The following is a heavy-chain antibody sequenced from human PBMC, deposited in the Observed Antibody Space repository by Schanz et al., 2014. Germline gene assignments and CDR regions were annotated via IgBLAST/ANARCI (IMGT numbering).Heavy chain of an antibody. CDR1: GFTFSDSW. V-gene: IGHV3-74*01. J-gene: IGHJ4*02. CDR2: TSHDGSFT. Sequence: EVQLVESGGGLVQPGGSLRLSCAASGFTFSDSWMHWVRQAPGKGLVWVSRTSHDGSFTTFADSVKGRFTISRDNAKNALYLQMNSLSTEDTAVYFCAKSYDTSGYSGFDYWGQGTLVTVSS. D-gene: IGHD3-22*01. CDR3: AKSYDTSGYSGFDY.